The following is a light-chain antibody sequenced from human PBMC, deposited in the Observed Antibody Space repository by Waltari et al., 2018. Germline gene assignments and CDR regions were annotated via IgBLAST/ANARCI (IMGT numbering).Light chain of an antibody. CDR1: SSDIGRYDL. CDR3: SSHGGSDKFYV. Sequence: QSALTQPPSASGSPGPSVAISCTGTSSDIGRYDLVSWYQQHPGKAPKLIISEVNKRPSGVPDGFSGAKSGNTASLNVSGLRAEDEADYYCSSHGGSDKFYVFGTGTKVTVL. J-gene: IGLJ1*01. CDR2: EVN. V-gene: IGLV2-8*01.